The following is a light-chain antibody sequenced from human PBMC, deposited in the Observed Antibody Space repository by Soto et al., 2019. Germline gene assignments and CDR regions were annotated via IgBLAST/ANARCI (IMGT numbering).Light chain of an antibody. CDR1: SSDVRGYTY. J-gene: IGLJ1*01. V-gene: IGLV2-14*01. CDR2: DVT. CDR3: CSWTPSKIYL. Sequence: QSVLTQPASVSGSPGQSITISCTGTSSDVRGYTYVSWYQQHPGKAPKLMIYDVTYRPSGVSSRFSGSKSGNTASLTISGLQAEDEAEYYCCSWTPSKIYLFGTGTKVT.